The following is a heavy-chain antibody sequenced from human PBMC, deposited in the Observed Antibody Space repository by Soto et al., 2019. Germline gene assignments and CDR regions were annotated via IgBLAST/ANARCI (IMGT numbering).Heavy chain of an antibody. CDR2: IYRNGHT. V-gene: IGHV4-4*07. Sequence: SETLSLTCSVSGGSISSFYWNCIRQPAGKGLEWIGRIYRNGHTDYNPSLNSRVTMAVDTSKHQFSLQLSSVTAADTATYYCARGPSTSSIGTFDIWGQGTMVTVSS. CDR1: GGSISSFY. J-gene: IGHJ3*02. D-gene: IGHD6-6*01. CDR3: ARGPSTSSIGTFDI.